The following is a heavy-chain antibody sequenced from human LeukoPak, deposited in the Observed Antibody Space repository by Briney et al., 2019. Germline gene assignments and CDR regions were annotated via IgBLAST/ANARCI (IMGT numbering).Heavy chain of an antibody. Sequence: ASVKVSCKASGGTFSSYAISWVRQAPGQGLEWMGGIIPIFGTANYAQKFQGRVTITTDESTSTAYMELSSLRSEDTAVYYCARYLFGGGSYDYWGQGTLVTVSS. CDR3: ARYLFGGGSYDY. J-gene: IGHJ4*02. V-gene: IGHV1-69*05. CDR1: GGTFSSYA. CDR2: IIPIFGTA. D-gene: IGHD1-26*01.